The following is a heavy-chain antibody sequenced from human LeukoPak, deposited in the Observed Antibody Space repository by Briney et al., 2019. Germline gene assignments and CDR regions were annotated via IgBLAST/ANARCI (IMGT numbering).Heavy chain of an antibody. V-gene: IGHV3-7*02. D-gene: IGHD2-21*01. Sequence: GGSLRLSCAASGFTLSNYWMGWVRQAPGKGLEWVANIKQDGSEKDFVDSVKGRFTISRDNAKNSLYLQMNSLRAEDTAVYYCLRYYRDRGDSKWRALDIWGQGTMVTVSS. CDR2: IKQDGSEK. CDR3: LRYYRDRGDSKWRALDI. CDR1: GFTLSNYW. J-gene: IGHJ3*02.